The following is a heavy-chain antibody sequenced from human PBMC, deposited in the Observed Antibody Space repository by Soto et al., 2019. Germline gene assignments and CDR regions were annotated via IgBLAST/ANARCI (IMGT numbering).Heavy chain of an antibody. CDR2: IIPIFGTA. CDR1: GGTFSSYA. Sequence: QVQLVQSGAEVKKPGSSVKVSCKASGGTFSSYAISWVRQAPGQGLEWMGGIIPIFGTANYAQKFQGRVTIXXVXSXXTAYMELSSLRSEDTAVYYCASDWDGGESSGAGDYWGQGTLVTVSS. D-gene: IGHD3-22*01. CDR3: ASDWDGGESSGAGDY. V-gene: IGHV1-69*12. J-gene: IGHJ4*02.